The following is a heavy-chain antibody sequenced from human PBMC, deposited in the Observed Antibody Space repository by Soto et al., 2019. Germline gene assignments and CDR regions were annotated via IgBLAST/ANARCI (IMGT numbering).Heavy chain of an antibody. CDR3: ATAREYSSSPGWFDP. CDR2: IYYSGST. V-gene: IGHV4-59*01. J-gene: IGHJ5*02. CDR1: GGSISSYY. Sequence: QVQLQESGPGLVKPSETLSLTCTVSGGSISSYYWSWIRQPPGKGLEWIGYIYYSGSTNYNPSLKSRVTISVDTSKNQFSLKLSSVTAADTAVYYCATAREYSSSPGWFDPWGQGTLVTVSS. D-gene: IGHD6-13*01.